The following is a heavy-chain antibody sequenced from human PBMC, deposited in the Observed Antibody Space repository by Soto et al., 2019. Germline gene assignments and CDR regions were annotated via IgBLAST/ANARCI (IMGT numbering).Heavy chain of an antibody. D-gene: IGHD6-13*01. V-gene: IGHV4-38-2*01. J-gene: IGHJ5*02. Sequence: SETLSLTCAVSGYSISSGYYWGWIRQPPGKGLEWIGSIYHSGGTYYNPSLKSRVTISVDTSKNQFSLKLSSVTAADTAVYYCARGIRIAAAPAWFDPWGQGTLVTVSS. CDR3: ARGIRIAAAPAWFDP. CDR1: GYSISSGYY. CDR2: IYHSGGT.